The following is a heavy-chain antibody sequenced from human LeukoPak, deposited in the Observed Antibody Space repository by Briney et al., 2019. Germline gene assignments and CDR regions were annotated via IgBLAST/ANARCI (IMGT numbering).Heavy chain of an antibody. CDR1: GFTFSSYA. CDR3: ATSSSSWYSMLGY. Sequence: PGGSLRLSCAASGFTFSSYAMSWVRQAPGKGLEWVSAISGSGGSTYYADSVKGRFTISRDNSKNTLYLQMNSLRAEDTAVYYCATSSSSWYSMLGYWGQGTLVTVSS. J-gene: IGHJ4*02. D-gene: IGHD6-13*01. V-gene: IGHV3-23*01. CDR2: ISGSGGST.